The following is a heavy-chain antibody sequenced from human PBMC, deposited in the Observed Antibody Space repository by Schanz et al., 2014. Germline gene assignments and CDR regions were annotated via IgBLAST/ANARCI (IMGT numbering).Heavy chain of an antibody. J-gene: IGHJ1*01. CDR1: GFTVSSNH. CDR3: ASGVHVSSLQKGLQF. CDR2: IATSSSTR. V-gene: IGHV3-48*01. Sequence: VQLVESGGGLVQPGGSLRLSCAVSGFTVSSNHMSWVRQAPGKGLEWLSYIATSSSTRHYADSVKGRVTISRDNAKNSVSLQMRRLRVEDTAVYYCASGVHVSSLQKGLQFWGRGTLVIVSS. D-gene: IGHD3-10*01.